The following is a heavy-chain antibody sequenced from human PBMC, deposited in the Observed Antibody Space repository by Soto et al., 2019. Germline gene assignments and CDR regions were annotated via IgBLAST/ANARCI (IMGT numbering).Heavy chain of an antibody. J-gene: IGHJ6*03. CDR3: ARGGPYMDV. CDR1: GGTFSSYT. V-gene: IGHV1-69*02. D-gene: IGHD3-16*01. CDR2: IIPSLGIA. Sequence: QVQLVQSGAEVKKPGSSVKVSCKASGGTFSSYTISWVRQAPGQGLEWMGRIIPSLGIANYAQKFQGRVTITADKSTSTAYMELSSLRSEDKAVYYCARGGPYMDVWGKGTTVTVSS.